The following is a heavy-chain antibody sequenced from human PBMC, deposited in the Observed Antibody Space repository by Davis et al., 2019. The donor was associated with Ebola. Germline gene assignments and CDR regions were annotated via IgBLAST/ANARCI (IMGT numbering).Heavy chain of an antibody. Sequence: PGGSLRLSCAASGFTFSYSWMSWVRQAPGKGLEWVANIKQDGSEKYYADSVKGRFTISRDISKNTLYLQMNSLRAEDTAVYYCARGLWGDTDYWGQGTLVTVSS. D-gene: IGHD5-18*01. CDR2: IKQDGSEK. CDR1: GFTFSYSW. V-gene: IGHV3-7*01. CDR3: ARGLWGDTDY. J-gene: IGHJ4*02.